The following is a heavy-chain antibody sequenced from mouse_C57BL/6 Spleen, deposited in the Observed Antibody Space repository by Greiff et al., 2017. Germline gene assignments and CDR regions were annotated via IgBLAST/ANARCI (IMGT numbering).Heavy chain of an antibody. Sequence: QVQLQQSGPELVKPGASVKISCKASGNAFSSSWMNWVKQRPGKGLEWIGRIYPGDGDTNYNGKFKGKATLTADKSSSTAYMQLSSLTSEDSAVYFCAGYSRGYWGQGTTLTVSS. CDR3: AGYSRGY. CDR1: GNAFSSSW. D-gene: IGHD2-3*01. CDR2: IYPGDGDT. V-gene: IGHV1-82*01. J-gene: IGHJ2*01.